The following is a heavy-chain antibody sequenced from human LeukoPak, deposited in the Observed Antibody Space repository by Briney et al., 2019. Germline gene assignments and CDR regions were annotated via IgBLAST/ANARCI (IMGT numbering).Heavy chain of an antibody. D-gene: IGHD1-1*01. J-gene: IGHJ3*02. V-gene: IGHV4-59*01. CDR2: IYYSGST. CDR3: ARGRLDDSTPVDAFDI. CDR1: GGSISSYY. Sequence: SETLSLTCTVSGGSISSYYWSWIRQPPGKGLEWIGYIYYSGSTNCNPSLKSRVTISVDTSKNQFSLKLSSVTAADTAVYYCARGRLDDSTPVDAFDIWGQGTMVTVSS.